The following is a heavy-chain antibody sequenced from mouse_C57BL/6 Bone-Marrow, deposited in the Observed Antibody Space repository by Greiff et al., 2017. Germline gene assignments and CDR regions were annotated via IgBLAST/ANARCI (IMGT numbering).Heavy chain of an antibody. J-gene: IGHJ1*03. CDR3: ARYGNFHWYFDV. Sequence: QVQLQHPGTELVKPGASVKLSCKASGYTFTSYWMHWVKQRPGQGLEWIGNINPSNGGTNYNEKFKSKATLTVDKSSSTAYMQLSSLTSEDSAVYYCARYGNFHWYFDVWGTGTTVTVSS. CDR2: INPSNGGT. CDR1: GYTFTSYW. V-gene: IGHV1-53*01. D-gene: IGHD2-1*01.